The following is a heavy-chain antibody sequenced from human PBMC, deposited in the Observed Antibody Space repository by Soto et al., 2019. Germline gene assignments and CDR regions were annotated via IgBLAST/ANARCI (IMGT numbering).Heavy chain of an antibody. CDR2: IIPIFGTA. V-gene: IGHV1-69*01. D-gene: IGHD2-15*01. Sequence: QVQLVQSGAEVKKPGSSVKVSCKAPGGTFSSYAISWVRQAPGQGLEWMGGIIPIFGTAKYAQKFQGRVTITADESTSTGYMELTSPRSEDTAVYYCARSQGGSSSLDIYYYYYYGTDVWGQGTTVTVSS. CDR3: ARSQGGSSSLDIYYYYYYGTDV. CDR1: GGTFSSYA. J-gene: IGHJ6*02.